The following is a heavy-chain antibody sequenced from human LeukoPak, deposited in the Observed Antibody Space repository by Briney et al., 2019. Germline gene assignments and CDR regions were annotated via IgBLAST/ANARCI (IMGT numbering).Heavy chain of an antibody. CDR1: GGSISRSGYY. D-gene: IGHD4-17*01. Sequence: SETLSLTCTVSGGSISRSGYYWAWIRQPPGKGLEWIASSDYTGSKTYNPSLKSRVTVSVDTSKNQFFLKLTSVTAADTAVYYCAKDFGDFRTDYWGQGTLATVSS. CDR2: SDYTGSK. CDR3: AKDFGDFRTDY. J-gene: IGHJ4*02. V-gene: IGHV4-39*01.